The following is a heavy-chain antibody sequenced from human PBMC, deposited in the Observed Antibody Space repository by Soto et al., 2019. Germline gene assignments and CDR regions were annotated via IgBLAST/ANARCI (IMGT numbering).Heavy chain of an antibody. CDR1: GGSISNYF. D-gene: IGHD3-10*01. Sequence: KPSETLSLTCTISGGSISNYFWSWIRQPAGKGLEWIGRIYASGSTNYNPSLKSRVTMSVDTSKNQFSLKLSSVTAADTAMYYFARVGFGLPGAFDIWGQGAMVTVSS. V-gene: IGHV4-4*07. CDR3: ARVGFGLPGAFDI. CDR2: IYASGST. J-gene: IGHJ3*02.